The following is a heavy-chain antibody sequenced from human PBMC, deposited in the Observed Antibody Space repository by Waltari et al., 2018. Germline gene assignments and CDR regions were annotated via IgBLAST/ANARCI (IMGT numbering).Heavy chain of an antibody. J-gene: IGHJ4*02. V-gene: IGHV3-48*03. CDR1: GFTFSSYG. CDR3: ARRFDC. CDR2: SSGSGTTI. Sequence: EVQLVVSGGGLVQPGGSLRLSCAASGFTFSSYGMNWVRQAPGQGLEWSSYSSGSGTTIHYPETVNGRLTISTDDAENSLYPPMNSLGAEDTALYYCARRFDCWGQGTRVTVSS.